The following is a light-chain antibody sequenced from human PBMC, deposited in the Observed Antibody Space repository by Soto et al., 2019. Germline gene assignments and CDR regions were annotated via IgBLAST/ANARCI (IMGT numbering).Light chain of an antibody. CDR2: GAS. J-gene: IGKJ1*01. V-gene: IGKV3-15*01. CDR1: QSVNSN. Sequence: EIVMTQSPATLSVSPGERATLSCRASQSVNSNLAGYQQKPGQASRLLISGASTRATGIPARFSGSGSETEFALTISSLQSEDFAGYYCQQYNNWWTFGQGNKLEMK. CDR3: QQYNNWWT.